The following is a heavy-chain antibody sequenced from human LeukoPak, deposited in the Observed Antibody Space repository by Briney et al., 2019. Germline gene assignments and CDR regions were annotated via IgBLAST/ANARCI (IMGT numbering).Heavy chain of an antibody. D-gene: IGHD6-13*01. V-gene: IGHV1-8*02. CDR1: GYTFTSYD. J-gene: IGHJ4*02. CDR3: ARGRRAGAGRDY. CDR2: MNPNSGNT. Sequence: GASVKVSCKASGYTFTSYDINWVRQATGQGLEWMGWMNPNSGNTGYAQTFQGRVTMTRNNSISTAYMEMSSLRAEDTAVYYCARGRRAGAGRDYWGRRTLVPVSS.